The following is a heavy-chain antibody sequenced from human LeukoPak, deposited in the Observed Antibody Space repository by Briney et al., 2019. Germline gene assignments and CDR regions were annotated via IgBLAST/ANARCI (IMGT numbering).Heavy chain of an antibody. CDR2: IIGSSNYM. CDR3: AKAYYDSSGYSYYFDY. V-gene: IGHV3-21*01. D-gene: IGHD3-22*01. Sequence: GGSLRLSGAASGFPFSAYSMTWVRQAPGKGLDWVSSIIGSSNYMYYADSVKGRFTISRDNAKNSLYLHMNSLRADDTAVYYCAKAYYDSSGYSYYFDYWGQGTLVTVSS. CDR1: GFPFSAYS. J-gene: IGHJ4*02.